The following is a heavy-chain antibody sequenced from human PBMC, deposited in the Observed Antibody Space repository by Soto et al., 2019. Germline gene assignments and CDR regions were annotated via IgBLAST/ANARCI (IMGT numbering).Heavy chain of an antibody. CDR3: AKNIASRPTNWFDP. V-gene: IGHV3-23*01. CDR1: GFAFSSYA. Sequence: GGSLRLSCAASGFAFSSYAMSWVRQAPGKGLEWVSAISGSGGSTYYADSVKGRFTISRDNSKNTLYLQMNSLRAEDTAVYYCAKNIASRPTNWFDPWGQGTLVTVSS. CDR2: ISGSGGST. J-gene: IGHJ5*02. D-gene: IGHD6-13*01.